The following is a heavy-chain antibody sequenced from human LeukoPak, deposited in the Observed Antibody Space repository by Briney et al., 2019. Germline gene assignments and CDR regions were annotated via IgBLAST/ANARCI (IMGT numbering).Heavy chain of an antibody. D-gene: IGHD6-13*01. CDR2: IIPIFGTA. V-gene: IGHV1-69*01. Sequence: SVKVSCKASGGTFISYAISWVRQAPGQGLEWMGGIIPIFGTANYAQKFQGRVTITADESTSTAYMELSSLRSEDTAVYYCARAVGIAAAIAFDYWGRGTLVTVSS. CDR3: ARAVGIAAAIAFDY. CDR1: GGTFISYA. J-gene: IGHJ4*02.